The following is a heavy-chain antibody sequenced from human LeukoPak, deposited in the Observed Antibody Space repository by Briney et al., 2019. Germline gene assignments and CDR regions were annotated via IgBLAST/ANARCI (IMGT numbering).Heavy chain of an antibody. D-gene: IGHD6-19*01. CDR3: ARGRFSGLPRATTSQFDY. Sequence: SETLSLTCAVYGGSFSGYSWTWIRQPPGKGLEWVGEIKDSGSPTFNPSLKSRVTMSVDTSNNQFSVRLSSLTAADTAVYYCARGRFSGLPRATTSQFDYWGQGTLVTVSS. V-gene: IGHV4-34*01. CDR1: GGSFSGYS. CDR2: IKDSGSP. J-gene: IGHJ4*02.